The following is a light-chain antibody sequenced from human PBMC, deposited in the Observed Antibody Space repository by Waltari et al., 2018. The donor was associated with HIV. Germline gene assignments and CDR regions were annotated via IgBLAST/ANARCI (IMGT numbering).Light chain of an antibody. Sequence: QSVLTQPPSVSGAPGQRVTISCTGSSSNIGAGYDVHWYQQFPGSAPKLLINGNVNRPSVVPDRFADSKAGTSASLAITGLQAEDEADYYCQSYDSSLSGSVFGGGTKLTVL. CDR3: QSYDSSLSGSV. CDR1: SSNIGAGYD. J-gene: IGLJ3*02. CDR2: GNV. V-gene: IGLV1-40*01.